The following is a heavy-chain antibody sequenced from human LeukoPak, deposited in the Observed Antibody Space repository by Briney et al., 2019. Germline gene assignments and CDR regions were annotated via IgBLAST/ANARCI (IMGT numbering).Heavy chain of an antibody. CDR2: IIPIFGTA. CDR1: GGTFSSYA. V-gene: IGHV1-69*06. D-gene: IGHD6-13*01. CDR3: ARGSIAAELNMDV. Sequence: SVKVSCKASGGTFSSYAISWVRQAPGQGLEWMGRIIPIFGTANYAQKFQGRVTITADKSTSTAYMELRSLRSEDTDVDYCARGSIAAELNMDVWGKGTTVTVS. J-gene: IGHJ6*03.